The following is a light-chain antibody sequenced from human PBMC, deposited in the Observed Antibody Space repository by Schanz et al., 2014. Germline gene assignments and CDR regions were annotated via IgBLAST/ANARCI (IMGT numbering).Light chain of an antibody. Sequence: EIVLPQSPGTLSLSPGERATLSCRASQSVSNNYLAWYQQEPGQAPRLLIYGASSRATGIPDRFNGSGSGTDFTLTISSLEPEDFAVYYCQQRSNWPPITFGQGTRLEIK. CDR1: QSVSNNY. V-gene: IGKV3D-20*02. CDR2: GAS. J-gene: IGKJ5*01. CDR3: QQRSNWPPIT.